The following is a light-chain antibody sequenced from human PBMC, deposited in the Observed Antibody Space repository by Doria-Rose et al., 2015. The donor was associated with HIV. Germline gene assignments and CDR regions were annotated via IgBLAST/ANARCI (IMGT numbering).Light chain of an antibody. V-gene: IGKV3-15*01. CDR2: GAS. CDR3: HQYNNWPT. Sequence: TQSPETLSVSPGESATLSCRASQSVSTDLAWYQHKPGQAPRLLIWGASTRATGIPARFSGSGSGTEFTLTLSSLQSEDFAIYFCHQYNNWPTFGQGTRLDIK. CDR1: QSVSTD. J-gene: IGKJ5*01.